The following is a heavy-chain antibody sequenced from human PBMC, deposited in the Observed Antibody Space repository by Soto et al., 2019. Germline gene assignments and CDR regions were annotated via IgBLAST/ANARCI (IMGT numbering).Heavy chain of an antibody. V-gene: IGHV4-59*01. CDR3: ARIGGYHGPLDY. CDR2: TYHRGST. Sequence: PSETLSLTCSVSGVSISSYFWSWIRQAPGGVLDWIGYTYHRGSTNYSPSLKSRVAISLDTSENHFSLKVNSVTAADTAVYYCARIGGYHGPLDYWGQGTPVTVSS. CDR1: GVSISSYF. D-gene: IGHD6-25*01. J-gene: IGHJ4*02.